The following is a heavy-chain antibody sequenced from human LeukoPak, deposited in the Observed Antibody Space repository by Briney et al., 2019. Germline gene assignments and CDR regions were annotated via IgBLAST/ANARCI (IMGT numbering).Heavy chain of an antibody. CDR1: GGSVTSGGFY. CDR2: VYYTGST. CDR3: ARHSGSGSLSRPFDP. V-gene: IGHV4-39*01. Sequence: SETLSLTCNVSGGSVTSGGFYWGWLRQPPGKGPEWIATVYYTGSTYYNPSLKSRVTISIDTSKNQFSLRLTSVTATDTAVYYCARHSGSGSLSRPFDPWGQGPLVTVSS. J-gene: IGHJ5*02. D-gene: IGHD3-10*01.